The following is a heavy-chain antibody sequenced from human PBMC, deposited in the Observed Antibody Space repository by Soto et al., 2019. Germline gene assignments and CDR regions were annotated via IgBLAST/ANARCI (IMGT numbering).Heavy chain of an antibody. V-gene: IGHV4-39*01. CDR3: ARQGAGSSWYRRSSSYFRMAV. J-gene: IGHJ6*02. D-gene: IGHD6-13*01. CDR2: IYYSGST. Sequence: SETLSLTCTVSGGSISSSSYYWCWIRQHPGKGLEWIGSIYYSGSTYYNPTLKSRVTISVDTSKNQFSLKLSSVTAADTAAYYCARQGAGSSWYRRSSSYFRMAVCVRATTIT. CDR1: GGSISSSSYY.